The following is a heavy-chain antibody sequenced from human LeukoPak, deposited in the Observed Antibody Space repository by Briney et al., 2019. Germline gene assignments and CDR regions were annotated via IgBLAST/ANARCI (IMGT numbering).Heavy chain of an antibody. J-gene: IGHJ5*02. CDR2: INPNSGGT. Sequence: ASVKVSCKASGYTFTGHYMHWVRQAPGQGLEWMGWINPNSGGTNYAQKFQGRVTMTRDTSISTAYMELSRLRSDDTAVYYCVPHSGSYYLGWFDPWGQGTLATVSS. D-gene: IGHD1-26*01. V-gene: IGHV1-2*02. CDR3: VPHSGSYYLGWFDP. CDR1: GYTFTGHY.